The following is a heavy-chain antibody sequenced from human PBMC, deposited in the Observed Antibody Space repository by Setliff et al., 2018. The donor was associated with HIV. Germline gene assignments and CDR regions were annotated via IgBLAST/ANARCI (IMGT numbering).Heavy chain of an antibody. CDR2: IYYSGST. J-gene: IGHJ4*02. D-gene: IGHD3-10*01. Sequence: KPSETLSLTCTVSGGSISSSSNYWGWIRQPPGKGLEWIGNIYYSGSTYYNPSLKSRVTISVDMSKNHFSLNLTSVTAADTAVYYCARGLEYYTSGTYSYYFDYWGQGILVTVSS. CDR3: ARGLEYYTSGTYSYYFDY. CDR1: GGSISSSSNY. V-gene: IGHV4-39*02.